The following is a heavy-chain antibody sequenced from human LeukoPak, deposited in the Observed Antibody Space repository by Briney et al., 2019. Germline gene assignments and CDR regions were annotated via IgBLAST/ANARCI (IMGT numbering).Heavy chain of an antibody. CDR2: IIPIFGTA. CDR1: GGTFSSYA. J-gene: IGHJ4*02. V-gene: IGHV1-69*05. CDR3: ARDRGTYYYDSSGYYSFDY. Sequence: SVKVSCKASGGTFSSYAISWVRQAPGQGLEWMGRIIPIFGTANYAQKFQGRVTITTDESTSTAYMELSSLRSEDTAVYYCARDRGTYYYDSSGYYSFDYWGQGTLVTVSS. D-gene: IGHD3-22*01.